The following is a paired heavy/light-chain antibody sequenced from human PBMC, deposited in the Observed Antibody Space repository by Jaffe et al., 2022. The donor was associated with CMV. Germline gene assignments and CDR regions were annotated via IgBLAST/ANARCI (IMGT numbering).Heavy chain of an antibody. CDR3: ARLGLATGSPPRY. CDR1: GYSFTDYW. Sequence: EVQLVQSGAEVKKPGESLKISCKTSGYSFTDYWIGWVRQTPGKGLEWMGIFHPGDFGTRYSPSFQGQVTISVDRSINTAFLQWNSLQASDTAMYYCARLGLATGSPPRYWGQGTLVTVSS. V-gene: IGHV5-51*01. CDR2: FHPGDFGT. J-gene: IGHJ4*02. D-gene: IGHD5-12*01.
Light chain of an antibody. Sequence: EVVMTQSPATLYVSPGERATLSCRASQSVSSNLAWYQQKCGQAPRLLIFSASTRATGIPDRFSGSGSGTEFTLTITSLQSEDFAIYYCQQYNDWPPWTFGQGTKVEVK. CDR2: SAS. CDR1: QSVSSN. CDR3: QQYNDWPPWT. J-gene: IGKJ1*01. V-gene: IGKV3-15*01.